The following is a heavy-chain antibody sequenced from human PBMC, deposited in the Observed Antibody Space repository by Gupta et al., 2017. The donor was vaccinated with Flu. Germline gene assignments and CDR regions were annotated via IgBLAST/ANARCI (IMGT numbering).Heavy chain of an antibody. J-gene: IGHJ3*02. D-gene: IGHD4-17*01. CDR2: IYYSGST. Sequence: QVQLQESGPGLVKPSETLSLTCTVSGGSISSYYWSWIRQPPGKGLEWIGYIYYSGSTNYNPSLKSRVTISVDTSKNQFSLKLSSVTAADTAVYYCAGADYGDRHDAFDIWGQGTMVTVSS. V-gene: IGHV4-59*01. CDR1: GGSISSYY. CDR3: AGADYGDRHDAFDI.